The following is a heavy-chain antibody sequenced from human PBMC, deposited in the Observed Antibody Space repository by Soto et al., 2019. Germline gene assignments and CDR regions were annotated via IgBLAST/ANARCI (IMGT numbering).Heavy chain of an antibody. CDR2: VSAGGDMT. D-gene: IGHD3-10*01. CDR1: GFTFSSYA. Sequence: DVQLLESGGHLVQPGGSLRLSCAASGFTFSSYAMSWVRQAPGKGLEWVSSVSAGGDMTYYSDSVKGRFTISRDNSNYALFLQMNSLRSEDTALYYSARGDRGGSGSPASYYYSGLDGWGQGTTVNVS. V-gene: IGHV3-23*01. J-gene: IGHJ6*02. CDR3: ARGDRGGSGSPASYYYSGLDG.